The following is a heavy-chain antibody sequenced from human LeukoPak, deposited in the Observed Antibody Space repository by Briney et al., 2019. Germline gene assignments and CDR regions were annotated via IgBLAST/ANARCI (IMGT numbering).Heavy chain of an antibody. CDR1: GFTFSNSA. D-gene: IGHD6-13*01. CDR3: AKFWSSSSGSNY. J-gene: IGHJ4*02. Sequence: GGCLRLSCAASGFTFSNSALTWVRQAPGKGLEWVSTITVTGADTFYADSVKGRFTLSRDNSKNTVSLQIRSLRAEDTAVYYCAKFWSSSSGSNYWGQGTLVTVSS. CDR2: ITVTGADT. V-gene: IGHV3-23*01.